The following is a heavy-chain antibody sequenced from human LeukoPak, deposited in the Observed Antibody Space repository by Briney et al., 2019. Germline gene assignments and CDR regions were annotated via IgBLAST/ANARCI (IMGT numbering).Heavy chain of an antibody. V-gene: IGHV5-51*01. CDR1: GYTFNTYW. J-gene: IGHJ4*02. D-gene: IGHD3-22*01. Sequence: GESLKISCKGSGYTFNTYWIVWVRQMPGKGLEWMGIVYPGDSDTRYSPAFQGQVTFSADKSISTAYLQWSSLRASDTAIYYCARFGEDSIGHYSFDYWGQGTLVTVSS. CDR3: ARFGEDSIGHYSFDY. CDR2: VYPGDSDT.